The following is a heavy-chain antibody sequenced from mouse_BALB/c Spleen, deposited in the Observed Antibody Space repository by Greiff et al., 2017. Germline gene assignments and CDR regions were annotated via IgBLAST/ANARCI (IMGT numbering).Heavy chain of an antibody. J-gene: IGHJ4*01. CDR3: ARDYYGNHYYAMDY. CDR2: IDPSDSET. CDR1: GYSFTSYW. V-gene: IGHV1S126*01. D-gene: IGHD2-1*01. Sequence: QVQLQQSGPQLVRPGASVKISCKASGYSFTSYWMHWVKQRPGQGLEWIGMIDPSDSETRLNQKFKDKATLTVDKSSSTAYMQLSSPTSEDSAVYYCARDYYGNHYYAMDYWGQGTSVTVSS.